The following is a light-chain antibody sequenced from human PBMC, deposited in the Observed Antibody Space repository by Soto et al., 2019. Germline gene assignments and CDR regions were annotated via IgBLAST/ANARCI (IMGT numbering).Light chain of an antibody. J-gene: IGKJ2*01. V-gene: IGKV2-28*01. CDR1: QSLLHSYGYDY. CDR2: LAS. Sequence: DIVMTQSPLSLPVTPGEPASISCRSSQSLLHSYGYDYVDWFLQKPGQSPQLLIYLASNRDSGVPDRFSGSGSGTDFTLKISRVEAEDVGVYYCMQAVQIPHTFGQGTKLEI. CDR3: MQAVQIPHT.